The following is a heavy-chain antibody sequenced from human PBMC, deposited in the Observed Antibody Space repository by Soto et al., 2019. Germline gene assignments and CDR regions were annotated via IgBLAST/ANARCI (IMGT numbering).Heavy chain of an antibody. CDR2: IWYDGSNK. D-gene: IGHD3-10*01. J-gene: IGHJ4*02. V-gene: IGHV3-33*01. CDR3: ARDPVALLLSGPAKEFYFDY. CDR1: GFTFSSYG. Sequence: GGSLRLSCAASGFTFSSYGMHWVRQAPGKGLEWVAVIWYDGSNKYYADSVKGRFTISRDNSKNTLYLQMNSLRAEDTAVYYCARDPVALLLSGPAKEFYFDYWGQGTLVTVSS.